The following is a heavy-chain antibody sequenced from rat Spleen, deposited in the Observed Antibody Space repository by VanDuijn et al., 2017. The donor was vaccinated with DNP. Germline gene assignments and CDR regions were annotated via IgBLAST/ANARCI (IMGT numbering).Heavy chain of an antibody. CDR3: ARPNWELDAMDA. J-gene: IGHJ4*01. CDR2: ISYEGSST. V-gene: IGHV5-22*01. Sequence: EVHLVESGGGLVQPGGSLKLSCAASGFIFTDSYMAWVRQAPTKGLEWVASISYEGSSTYYGDSVKGRFTISRDNAKSTLYLQMNSLRSEDTATYYCARPNWELDAMDAWGQGTSVTVSS. CDR1: GFIFTDSY. D-gene: IGHD5-1*01.